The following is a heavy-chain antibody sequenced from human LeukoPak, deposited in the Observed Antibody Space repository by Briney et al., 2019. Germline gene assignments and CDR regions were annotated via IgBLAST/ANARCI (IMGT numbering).Heavy chain of an antibody. V-gene: IGHV3-30*04. D-gene: IGHD3-22*01. CDR1: GFTLSSYA. J-gene: IGHJ3*02. Sequence: PGGSLRLSCAASGFTLSSYAMHWVRQAPGKGLEWVAVISYDGSNKYYADSVKGRFTISRDNSKNTLYLQMNSLRAEDTAVYYCARARWDSSGQHNAFDIWGQGTMVTVSS. CDR2: ISYDGSNK. CDR3: ARARWDSSGQHNAFDI.